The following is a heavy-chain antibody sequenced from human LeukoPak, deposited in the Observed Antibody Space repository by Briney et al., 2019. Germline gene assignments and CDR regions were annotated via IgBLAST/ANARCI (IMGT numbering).Heavy chain of an antibody. CDR2: INHSGST. J-gene: IGHJ6*02. CDR3: ARGRGTAMVSYYYYYGMDV. D-gene: IGHD5-18*01. Sequence: SETLSLTCAVYGGSFSGYYWSWIRQPPGKGLEWIGEINHSGSTNYNPSLKSRVTISVDTSKNQFSLKLSSVTAADTAVYYCARGRGTAMVSYYYYYGMDVWGQGTTVTVSS. V-gene: IGHV4-34*01. CDR1: GGSFSGYY.